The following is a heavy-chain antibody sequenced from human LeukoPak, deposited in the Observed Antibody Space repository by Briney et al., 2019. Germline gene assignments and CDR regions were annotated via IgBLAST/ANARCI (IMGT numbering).Heavy chain of an antibody. J-gene: IGHJ6*04. D-gene: IGHD2-15*01. Sequence: ASVKVSCKASGGTFSSYAISWVRQAPGQGLEWMGGIIPIFGTANYAQKFQGRVTITADESTSTAYMELSSLRSEDTAVYYCARLPKPLGYCSGGSCYGMDVWGKGTTVTVSS. CDR3: ARLPKPLGYCSGGSCYGMDV. V-gene: IGHV1-69*13. CDR2: IIPIFGTA. CDR1: GGTFSSYA.